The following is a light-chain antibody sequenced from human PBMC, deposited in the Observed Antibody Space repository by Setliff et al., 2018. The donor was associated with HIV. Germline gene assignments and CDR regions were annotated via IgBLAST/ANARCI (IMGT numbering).Light chain of an antibody. CDR3: CSYAGSSPYV. CDR1: SSDVGSYNL. J-gene: IGLJ1*01. Sequence: QSALTQPASVSGSPGQSITISCSGTSSDVGSYNLVSWYQQHPGKAPKFMIYEVSKRPSGVSNRFSGSKSGNTASLTISGLQAEDEADYYCCSYAGSSPYVFGTGTKATVL. V-gene: IGLV2-23*02. CDR2: EVS.